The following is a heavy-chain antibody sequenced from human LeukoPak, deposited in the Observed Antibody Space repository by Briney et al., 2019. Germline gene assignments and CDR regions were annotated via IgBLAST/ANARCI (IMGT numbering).Heavy chain of an antibody. V-gene: IGHV5-51*01. D-gene: IGHD1-26*01. CDR3: ARPQYSGSYVDY. Sequence: GESLKISCKGSGYSFTIYWIGWVRQMRGKGLEWRGIMYPGDSDTRYSPSFQCRVTIPADESISTAYLQWSSLKASDTAMYYCARPQYSGSYVDYWGQGTLVTVSS. CDR1: GYSFTIYW. CDR2: MYPGDSDT. J-gene: IGHJ4*02.